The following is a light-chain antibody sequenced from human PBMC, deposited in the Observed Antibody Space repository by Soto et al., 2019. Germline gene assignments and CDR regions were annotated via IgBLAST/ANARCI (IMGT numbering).Light chain of an antibody. CDR2: EVT. CDR1: TSDVGGYNY. V-gene: IGLV2-14*01. Sequence: QSVLTQSASVSGSPGHSITLSCTGTTSDVGGYNYVSWYQQHPGKAPKLMIFEVTNRPSGVSNRFSGSKSGNTASLTISGLQTEDEADYYCSSYTSSKTLIFGTGTKVTVI. J-gene: IGLJ1*01. CDR3: SSYTSSKTLI.